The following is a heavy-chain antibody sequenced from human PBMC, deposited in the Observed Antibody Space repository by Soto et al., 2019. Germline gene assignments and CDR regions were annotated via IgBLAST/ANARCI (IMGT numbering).Heavy chain of an antibody. CDR1: GFIFSTSGSAFSRYA. Sequence: GGSLRLSCAASGFIFSTSGSAFSRYAMTWVRQTPGKALEWVSSISGSGVRTYYSDSVRGRFTISRDNSKDRLYLEMNSVRAEDTAVYYCATPAYDYWGQGTLATVSS. D-gene: IGHD3-16*01. J-gene: IGHJ4*02. V-gene: IGHV3-23*01. CDR2: ISGSGVRT. CDR3: ATPAYDY.